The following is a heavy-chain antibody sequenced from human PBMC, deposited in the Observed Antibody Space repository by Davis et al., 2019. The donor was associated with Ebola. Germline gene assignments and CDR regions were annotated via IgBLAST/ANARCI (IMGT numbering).Heavy chain of an antibody. CDR1: GFTFSGSA. D-gene: IGHD3-16*01. CDR3: TTSDYIWGSLIDY. J-gene: IGHJ4*02. Sequence: GESLKISCAASGFTFSGSAMHWVRQASGKGLEWVGRIRSKANSYATAYAASVKGRFTISRDDSKNTLYLQMNSLKTEDTAVYYCTTSDYIWGSLIDYWGQGTLVTVSS. V-gene: IGHV3-73*01. CDR2: IRSKANSYAT.